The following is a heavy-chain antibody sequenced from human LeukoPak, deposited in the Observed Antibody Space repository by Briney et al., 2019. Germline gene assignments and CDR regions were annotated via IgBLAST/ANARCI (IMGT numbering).Heavy chain of an antibody. CDR2: IWYDGNNK. V-gene: IGHV3-33*08. Sequence: GGSLRLSCAASGFTFDDYGMSWVRQAPGKGLEWVAVIWYDGNNKYYVDSVKGRFTISRDNSKNTLYLQMNSLRAEDTAVYYCARDHAFSPDYWGQGTLVTVSS. D-gene: IGHD2/OR15-2a*01. CDR1: GFTFDDYG. J-gene: IGHJ4*02. CDR3: ARDHAFSPDY.